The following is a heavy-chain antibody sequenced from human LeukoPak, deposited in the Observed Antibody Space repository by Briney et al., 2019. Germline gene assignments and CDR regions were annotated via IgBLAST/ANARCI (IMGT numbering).Heavy chain of an antibody. CDR1: GYSFTSYW. V-gene: IGHV5-51*01. J-gene: IGHJ4*02. CDR2: IYPGDSDT. D-gene: IGHD2-2*01. CDR3: ARGVVVVPAASFFDY. Sequence: GESLKIPCKGSGYSFTSYWIGWVRQVPGKGLEWMGIIYPGDSDTRYSPSFQGQVTISADKSISTAYLQWSSLKASDTAMYYCARGVVVVPAASFFDYWGQGTLVTVSS.